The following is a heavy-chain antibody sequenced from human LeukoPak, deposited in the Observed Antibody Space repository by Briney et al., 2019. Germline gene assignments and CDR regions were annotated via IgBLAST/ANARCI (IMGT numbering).Heavy chain of an antibody. Sequence: PSETLSLTCTVSGGSVNNNAYYWGWVRQPPGKGLEYIGNVYYSGITYYNPSLQSRVTISVDTSNNQFSLELSSVTAADTAVYYCARSDYSGYFDYWGQGTLVSVSS. CDR2: VYYSGIT. CDR1: GGSVNNNAYY. J-gene: IGHJ4*02. V-gene: IGHV4-39*01. D-gene: IGHD4-11*01. CDR3: ARSDYSGYFDY.